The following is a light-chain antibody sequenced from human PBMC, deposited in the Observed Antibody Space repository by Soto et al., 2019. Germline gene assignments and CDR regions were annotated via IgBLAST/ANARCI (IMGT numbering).Light chain of an antibody. CDR1: QSISNNF. CDR3: QHYNTDSET. CDR2: GAF. J-gene: IGKJ4*01. Sequence: IVVTKSPCTLPLSPGDGANLSCTASQSISNNFLAWYQHKPGQAPRPLMHGAFNRAPGIPDRFSGSASGTDFTLTISRLQPEDFAMYYCQHYNTDSETFGGGTKVDIK. V-gene: IGKV3-20*01.